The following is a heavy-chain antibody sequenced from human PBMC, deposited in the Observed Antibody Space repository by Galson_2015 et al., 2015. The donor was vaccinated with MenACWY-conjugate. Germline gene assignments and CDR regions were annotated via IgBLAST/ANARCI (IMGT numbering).Heavy chain of an antibody. CDR3: AKDVYMDV. CDR2: IRDSGAAT. J-gene: IGHJ6*03. CDR1: GFTFRQYA. V-gene: IGHV3-23*01. Sequence: SLRLSCAVSGFTFRQYAMSWVRQAPGTGLEWVAIIRDSGAATHYIDSVKGRFTISRDNSKNTLYLQMSSLRAEDTALYYCAKDVYMDVRGKGTTVSVSS.